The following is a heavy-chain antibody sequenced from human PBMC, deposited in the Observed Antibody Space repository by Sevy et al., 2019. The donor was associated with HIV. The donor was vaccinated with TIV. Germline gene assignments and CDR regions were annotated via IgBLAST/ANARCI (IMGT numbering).Heavy chain of an antibody. D-gene: IGHD3-16*01. CDR2: IYYSGST. V-gene: IGHV4-31*03. CDR1: GGSISSGGYY. CDR3: ARVERVALPFGGVNDAFDI. Sequence: SETLSLTCTVSGGSISSGGYYWSWIHQHPGKGLEWIGYIYYSGSTYYNPSLKSRVTISVDTSKNQFSLKLSSVTAADTAVYYCARVERVALPFGGVNDAFDIWGQGTMVTVSS. J-gene: IGHJ3*02.